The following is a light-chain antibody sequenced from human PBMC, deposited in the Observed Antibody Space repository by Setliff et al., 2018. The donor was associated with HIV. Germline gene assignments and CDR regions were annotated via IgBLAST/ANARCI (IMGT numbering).Light chain of an antibody. CDR2: EVS. CDR1: SSDVGGYNY. Sequence: QSALTQPPSASGSPGQSVTISCTGTSSDVGGYNYVSWYQQHPGKAPKPMIYEVSKRPSGVPDRFSGSKSGNTASLTVSGLQAEDEADYYCSSYAGSNNLGFGGGTKGTVL. V-gene: IGLV2-8*01. J-gene: IGLJ2*01. CDR3: SSYAGSNNLG.